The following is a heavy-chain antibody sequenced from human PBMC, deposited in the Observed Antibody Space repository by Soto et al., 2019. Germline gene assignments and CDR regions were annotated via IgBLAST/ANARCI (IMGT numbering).Heavy chain of an antibody. Sequence: SETLSLTCTISGGSISGFYWGWIRQPPGKGLEWIGNIYYSGSANYDPSLRSRVTISLNTSKNQFSLNLNSVTAADTAIYYCARWTYCGGDCYWLDFWGQGTTVTVSS. J-gene: IGHJ6*02. CDR2: IYYSGSA. CDR3: ARWTYCGGDCYWLDF. CDR1: GGSISGFY. D-gene: IGHD2-21*02. V-gene: IGHV4-59*01.